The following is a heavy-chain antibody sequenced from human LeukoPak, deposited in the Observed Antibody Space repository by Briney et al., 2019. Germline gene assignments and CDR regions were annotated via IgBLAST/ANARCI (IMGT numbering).Heavy chain of an antibody. D-gene: IGHD3-10*01. CDR2: IYYSEST. J-gene: IGHJ6*02. CDR1: GGSIRGSSFY. CDR3: ARGMWYGDFSYYYYGLDV. Sequence: KPSETLSLTCPVSGGSIRGSSFYWGWIRQSAGKGLEWIGSIYYSESTYYNPSLKSRLTISVDTSKNQFSLKLNSVTAADAAVYYCARGMWYGDFSYYYYGLDVWGQGTTVTVYS. V-gene: IGHV4-39*01.